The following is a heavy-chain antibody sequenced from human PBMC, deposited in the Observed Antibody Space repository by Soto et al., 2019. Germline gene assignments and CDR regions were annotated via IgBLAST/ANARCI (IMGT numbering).Heavy chain of an antibody. CDR2: INHSGST. CDR1: GESFSGYY. CDR3: AGNIVATISTFDY. J-gene: IGHJ4*02. V-gene: IGHV4-34*02. Sequence: QVQLQQWGAGLLKPSETLSLTCAVYGESFSGYYWSWIRQPPGKGLERIGEINHSGSTNNNPSLKSRVTMSVDTSKNQFCLKLSSETAAHTAMYYCAGNIVATISTFDYWGQGTLGTVSS. D-gene: IGHD5-12*01.